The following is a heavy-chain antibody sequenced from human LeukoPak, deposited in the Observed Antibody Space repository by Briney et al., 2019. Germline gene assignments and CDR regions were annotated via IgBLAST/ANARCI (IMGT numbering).Heavy chain of an antibody. Sequence: SESLSLTCGVYDGSFSGYYWSWIRQPPGRGLGWVGEISHSGSATYNPSLKSRVTILVDTSKNQFSLKLRSVTAADTAVYYCARVYYDFVWGSFRPRWFDPWGQGTLVTVSS. J-gene: IGHJ5*02. CDR1: DGSFSGYY. CDR2: ISHSGSA. D-gene: IGHD3-16*02. V-gene: IGHV4-34*01. CDR3: ARVYYDFVWGSFRPRWFDP.